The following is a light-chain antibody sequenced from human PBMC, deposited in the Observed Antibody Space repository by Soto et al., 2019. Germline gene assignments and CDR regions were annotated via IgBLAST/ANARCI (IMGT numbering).Light chain of an antibody. V-gene: IGKV3-20*01. CDR2: GAS. J-gene: IGKJ1*01. Sequence: EIVLTQSPGTLSLSPGERATLSCRASQSVSSSYLAWYQRKPGQAPRLLIYGASTRATGIPDRFSGSGSGTDFTLTISRLEPEDVEVYYCQQYGSSPMTFGQGNKVEVK. CDR3: QQYGSSPMT. CDR1: QSVSSSY.